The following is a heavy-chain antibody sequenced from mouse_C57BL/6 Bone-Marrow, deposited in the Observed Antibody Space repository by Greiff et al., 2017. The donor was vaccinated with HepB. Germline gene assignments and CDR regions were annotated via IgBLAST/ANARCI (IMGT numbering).Heavy chain of an antibody. D-gene: IGHD2-5*01. V-gene: IGHV1-81*01. CDR2: IYPRSGNT. CDR3: AFYYSNYYYAMDY. CDR1: GYTFTSYG. Sequence: QVQLKQSGAELARPGASVKLSCKASGYTFTSYGISWVKQRTGQGLEWIGEIYPRSGNTYYNEKFKGKATLTADKSSSTAYMELRSLTSEYSAVYFCAFYYSNYYYAMDYWGQGTSVTVSS. J-gene: IGHJ4*01.